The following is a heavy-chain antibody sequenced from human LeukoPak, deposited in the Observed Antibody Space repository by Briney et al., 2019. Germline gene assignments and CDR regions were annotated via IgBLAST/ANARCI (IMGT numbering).Heavy chain of an antibody. CDR2: ISYSGST. J-gene: IGHJ4*02. CDR3: ARLLSYSSSWY. D-gene: IGHD6-13*01. Sequence: SETPSLTCTVSGGSITGSSYYWGWIRQPPGKGLEWIGSISYSGSTYYNPSLKSRVTISVDTSKNQFSLKLSSVTAADTAVYYCARLLSYSSSWYWGQGTLVTVSS. V-gene: IGHV4-39*01. CDR1: GGSITGSSYY.